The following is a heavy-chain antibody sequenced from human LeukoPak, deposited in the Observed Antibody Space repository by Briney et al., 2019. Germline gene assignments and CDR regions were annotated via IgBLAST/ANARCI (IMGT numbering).Heavy chain of an antibody. CDR3: ARVAQWLVRPYYYYYYGMDV. V-gene: IGHV3-11*01. Sequence: GGSLRLSCAASGFTFSDYYMSLIRQAPGKGLEWVSYISSSGSTIYYADSVKGRFTISRDNAKNSLYLQMNSLRAEDTAVYYCARVAQWLVRPYYYYYYGMDVWGQGTTVTVSS. D-gene: IGHD6-19*01. J-gene: IGHJ6*02. CDR1: GFTFSDYY. CDR2: ISSSGSTI.